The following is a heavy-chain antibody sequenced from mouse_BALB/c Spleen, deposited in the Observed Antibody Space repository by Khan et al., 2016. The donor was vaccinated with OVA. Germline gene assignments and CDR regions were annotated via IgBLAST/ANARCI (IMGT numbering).Heavy chain of an antibody. CDR3: ARQNYYGYAMDY. V-gene: IGHV3-2*02. D-gene: IGHD1-1*01. CDR2: ISYSGST. Sequence: EVQLVESGPGLVKPSQSLSLTCTVTGYSITSDYAWNWIRQFPGNKLEWMGYISYSGSTSYNPSLKSRISITRDTSKNQFFLQLTSVTTEDTATYYCARQNYYGYAMDYWGQGTSGTVSS. J-gene: IGHJ4*01. CDR1: GYSITSDYA.